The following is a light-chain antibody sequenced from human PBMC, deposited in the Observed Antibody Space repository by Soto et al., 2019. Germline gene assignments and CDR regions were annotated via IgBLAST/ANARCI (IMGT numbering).Light chain of an antibody. J-gene: IGLJ1*01. V-gene: IGLV3-1*01. CDR1: KLGDKY. CDR2: QDN. Sequence: SYELTQPPSVSVSPGQTANITCSGDKLGDKYASWYQQKPGQSPVLVIYQDNKRPSGIPERVSGSNSGNTATLTISGTQAMDEADYYCQAWDINTAQSVFGTGTKLTVL. CDR3: QAWDINTAQSV.